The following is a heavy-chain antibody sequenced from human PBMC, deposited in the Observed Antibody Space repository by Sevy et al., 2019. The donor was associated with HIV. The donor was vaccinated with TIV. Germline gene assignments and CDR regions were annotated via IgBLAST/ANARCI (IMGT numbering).Heavy chain of an antibody. D-gene: IGHD6-13*01. CDR1: GFTFSDHY. V-gene: IGHV3-72*01. J-gene: IGHJ4*02. Sequence: GGSLRLSCAASGFTFSDHYTEWVRQAPGKGLEWVGRTRNKADSYTTEYAAPVRGRFTISRDDSKNSLYLQMNSLKTEDTAVYYCATHAGIAAAGRVFDYWGQGTLVTVSS. CDR3: ATHAGIAAAGRVFDY. CDR2: TRNKADSYTT.